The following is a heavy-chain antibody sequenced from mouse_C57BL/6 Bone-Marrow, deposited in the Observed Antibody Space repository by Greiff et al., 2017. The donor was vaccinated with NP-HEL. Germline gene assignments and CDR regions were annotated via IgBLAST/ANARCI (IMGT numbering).Heavy chain of an antibody. CDR2: ISYDGSN. Sequence: ESGPGLVKPSQSLSLTCSVTGYSITSGYYWNWIRQFPGNKLEWMGYISYDGSNNYNPSLTNRISITRDTSKNQCFLKLNSVTTEDTATYYCARKGYFDVWGTGTTVTVSS. V-gene: IGHV3-6*01. J-gene: IGHJ1*03. CDR1: GYSITSGYY. CDR3: ARKGYFDV.